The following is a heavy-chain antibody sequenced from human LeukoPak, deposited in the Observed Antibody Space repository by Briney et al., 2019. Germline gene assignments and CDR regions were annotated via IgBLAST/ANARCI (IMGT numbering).Heavy chain of an antibody. CDR1: GGSISSGSYC. V-gene: IGHV4-61*02. CDR3: ARDLGGIAAPFDY. J-gene: IGHJ4*02. D-gene: IGHD6-13*01. Sequence: SETLSLTCTVSGGSISSGSYCWSWIRQPAGKGLEWIGRIYTSGSTNYNPSLKSRVTISVDTSKNQFSLKLSSVTAADTAVYYCARDLGGIAAPFDYWGQGTLVTVSS. CDR2: IYTSGST.